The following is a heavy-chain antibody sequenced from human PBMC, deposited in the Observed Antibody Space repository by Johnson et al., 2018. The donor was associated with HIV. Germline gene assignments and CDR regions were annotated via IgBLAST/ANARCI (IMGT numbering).Heavy chain of an antibody. J-gene: IGHJ3*02. V-gene: IGHV3-11*04. D-gene: IGHD5-18*01. Sequence: QMLLVESGGGLVKPGGSLRLSCAASGFTFSDYYMSWIRQAPGKGLEWVSYISSSGSTIYYADSVKGRFTISRDNAKNSLYLQMNSLRAEDTAVDYCARDEDTAMVPDSFDIWGQGTMVTVSS. CDR3: ARDEDTAMVPDSFDI. CDR2: ISSSGSTI. CDR1: GFTFSDYY.